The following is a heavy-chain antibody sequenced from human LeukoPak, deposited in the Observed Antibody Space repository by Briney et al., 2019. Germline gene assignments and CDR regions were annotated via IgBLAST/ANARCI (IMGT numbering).Heavy chain of an antibody. CDR3: ARGTPSLGPNRRYSYGYFDS. J-gene: IGHJ4*02. Sequence: ASVKVSCKASGYTFTGYYVHWVRQAPGQGLEWMGWINPNSGGTNYAQKFQGRVTMTRDTSISTAYMELSRLRSDDTAVYYCARGTPSLGPNRRYSYGYFDSWGQGTLVTVSS. CDR2: INPNSGGT. V-gene: IGHV1-2*02. CDR1: GYTFTGYY. D-gene: IGHD5-18*01.